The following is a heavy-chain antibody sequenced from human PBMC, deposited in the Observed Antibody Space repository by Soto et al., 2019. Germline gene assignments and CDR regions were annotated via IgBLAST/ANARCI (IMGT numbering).Heavy chain of an antibody. J-gene: IGHJ4*02. CDR1: GFTFSSYS. CDR2: ISSSSSYI. Sequence: EVQLVESGGGLVKPGGSLRLSCAASGFTFSSYSMNWVRQAPGKGLEWVSSISSSSSYIYYADSVKGRFTISRDNAKNPLYLQMNGLRAEDTAVYYCAREASGSYQYWGQGTLFSVSS. CDR3: AREASGSYQY. D-gene: IGHD1-26*01. V-gene: IGHV3-21*01.